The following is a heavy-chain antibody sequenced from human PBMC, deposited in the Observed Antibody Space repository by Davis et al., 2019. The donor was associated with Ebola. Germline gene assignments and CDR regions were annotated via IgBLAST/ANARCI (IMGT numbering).Heavy chain of an antibody. V-gene: IGHV3-30*18. D-gene: IGHD1-14*01. Sequence: GESLKISCAASGFTFSSYGMHWVRQAPGKGLEWVAVISYDGSNKYYADSVKGRFTISRDNSKNTLYLQMNSLRAEDTAVYYCAKALPVTNYYYYGMDVWGQGTTVTVSS. CDR1: GFTFSSYG. CDR2: ISYDGSNK. J-gene: IGHJ6*02. CDR3: AKALPVTNYYYYGMDV.